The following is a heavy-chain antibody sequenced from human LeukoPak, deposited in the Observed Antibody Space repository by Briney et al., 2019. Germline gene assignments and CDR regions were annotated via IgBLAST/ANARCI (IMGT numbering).Heavy chain of an antibody. V-gene: IGHV1-18*04. CDR3: ATRGAYCSGGSCYPGGVGAFDI. CDR2: ISAYNGNT. J-gene: IGHJ3*02. D-gene: IGHD2-15*01. Sequence: ASVKVSCKASGYTFTSYYMHWVRQAPGQGLEWMGWISAYNGNTNYAQKLQGRVTMTTDTSTSTAYMELRSLRSDDTAVYYCATRGAYCSGGSCYPGGVGAFDIWGQGTMVTVSS. CDR1: GYTFTSYY.